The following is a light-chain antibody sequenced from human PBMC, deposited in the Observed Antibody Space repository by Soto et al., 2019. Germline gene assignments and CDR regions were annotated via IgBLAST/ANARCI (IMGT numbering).Light chain of an antibody. CDR1: SSDLGGYNF. J-gene: IGLJ2*01. CDR2: EVN. V-gene: IGLV2-8*01. Sequence: QSALTQPPSASGSPGQSVTISCTGTSSDLGGYNFVSWYQQHPGKASKLMIYEVNKRPSGVPDRCSGSKSSNTASLTVSGHQAEDEAEYYCSSYAGSNNVVFGGGTKLTVL. CDR3: SSYAGSNNVV.